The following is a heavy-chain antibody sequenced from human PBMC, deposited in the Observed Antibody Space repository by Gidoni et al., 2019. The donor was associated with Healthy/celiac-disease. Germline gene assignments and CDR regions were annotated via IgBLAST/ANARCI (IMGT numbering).Heavy chain of an antibody. Sequence: QVQLQQWGAGLLKHSETLSLTCAVYGGSFSGYYWSWIRQPPGKGLEWIGEINHRGSTNSNPSLKSRVTISVDTSKNQFSLKLSSVTAADTAVYYCARGPYYEMVRGVIFDYWGQGTLVTVSS. CDR2: INHRGST. CDR3: ARGPYYEMVRGVIFDY. J-gene: IGHJ4*02. CDR1: GGSFSGYY. D-gene: IGHD3-10*01. V-gene: IGHV4-34*01.